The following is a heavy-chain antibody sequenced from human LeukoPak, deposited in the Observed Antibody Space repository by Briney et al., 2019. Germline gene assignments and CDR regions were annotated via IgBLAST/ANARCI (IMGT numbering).Heavy chain of an antibody. CDR1: GFTVSSNY. CDR2: IYSGGST. D-gene: IGHD3-10*01. Sequence: GGSLRLSCAASGFTVSSNYMSWVRQAPGKGLEWVSVIYSGGSTYYADSVKGRFTISRDNSKNTLYLQMNSLRAEDTAVYYCAKDIYGSGSYNVFDYWGQGTLVTVSS. V-gene: IGHV3-66*01. J-gene: IGHJ4*02. CDR3: AKDIYGSGSYNVFDY.